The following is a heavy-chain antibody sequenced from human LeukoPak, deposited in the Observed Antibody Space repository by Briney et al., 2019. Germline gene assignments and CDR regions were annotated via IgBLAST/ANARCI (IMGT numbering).Heavy chain of an antibody. J-gene: IGHJ4*02. CDR3: ARVSGDYTYYFDY. Sequence: GGSLRLSCAASGLTVGRNYMSWVRQAPGKGLEWVSVIYSGGNTYYADSVKGRFTISRDNSKNTLYLQMNSLRAEDTAVYYCARVSGDYTYYFDYWGQGTLVTVSS. CDR1: GLTVGRNY. CDR2: IYSGGNT. D-gene: IGHD4-17*01. V-gene: IGHV3-66*01.